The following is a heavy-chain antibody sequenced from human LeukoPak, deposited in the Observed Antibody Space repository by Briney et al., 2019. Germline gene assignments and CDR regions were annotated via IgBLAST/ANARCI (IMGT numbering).Heavy chain of an antibody. J-gene: IGHJ6*03. V-gene: IGHV3-30*09. CDR3: AKTGGDYYYYYYYMDV. CDR1: GFTFSSYS. D-gene: IGHD2-21*02. CDR2: ILYDGSNK. Sequence: GGSLRLSCAASGFTFSSYSVHWVRQAPGKGLEWLGVILYDGSNKYYADSVKGRFAISRDNSKNTLYLQMSRLRVEDTAVYYCAKTGGDYYYYYYYMDVWGKGTTVTVSS.